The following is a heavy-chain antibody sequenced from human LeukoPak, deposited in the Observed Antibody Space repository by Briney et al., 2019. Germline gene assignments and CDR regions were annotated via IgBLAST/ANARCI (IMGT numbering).Heavy chain of an antibody. CDR2: INSDGSTT. J-gene: IGHJ4*02. CDR3: ARRRYLRGGSFYVY. Sequence: QPGGSLRLSCATSGFTFSRYWMHWVRQAPGKGLVWVSCINSDGSTTNYADSVKGRFTISRDNAKNTLYLQMDSLRAEYTAVYLCARRRYLRGGSFYVYWSQGTLVTVSS. CDR1: GFTFSRYW. D-gene: IGHD2-15*01. V-gene: IGHV3-74*01.